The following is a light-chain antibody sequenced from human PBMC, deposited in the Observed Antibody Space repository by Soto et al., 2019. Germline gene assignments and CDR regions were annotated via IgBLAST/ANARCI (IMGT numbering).Light chain of an antibody. V-gene: IGLV2-14*01. J-gene: IGLJ2*01. CDR1: SSDVGGYNY. CDR2: EVS. CDR3: SSYISSGVV. Sequence: QSALTQPASVSGSPGQSITISCTGTSSDVGGYNYVSWYQQHPGKAPKLMIYEVSNRPSGISDRFSGSKSGNTASLTISGLQADDEADYYCSSYISSGVVFGRGTKLTVL.